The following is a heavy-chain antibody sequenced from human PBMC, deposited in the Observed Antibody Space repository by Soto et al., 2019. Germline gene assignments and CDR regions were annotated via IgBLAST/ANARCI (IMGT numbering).Heavy chain of an antibody. CDR2: IIPIFGTA. J-gene: IGHJ6*02. CDR1: GGTFSSYA. D-gene: IGHD5-18*01. V-gene: IGHV1-69*13. Sequence: ASVKVSCKASGGTFSSYAISWVRQAPGQGLEWMGGIIPIFGTANYAQKFQGRVTSTADESTSSAYMELSSLRSEDTAVYYCARDDEYSYVNYYYYGMDVWGQGTTVTVSS. CDR3: ARDDEYSYVNYYYYGMDV.